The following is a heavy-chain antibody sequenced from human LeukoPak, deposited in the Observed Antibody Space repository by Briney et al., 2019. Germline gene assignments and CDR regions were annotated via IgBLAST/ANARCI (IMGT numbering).Heavy chain of an antibody. V-gene: IGHV3-23*01. Sequence: GGSLRLSCAASGLTFSNYAMSWVRQAPGKGLEWVSGISANGGTTYYADSEKGRFTISRDNAKNTLYLQMNSLRAEDTAVYYCARHDGSSFIYYIDHWGQGALVTVSS. D-gene: IGHD1-26*01. CDR2: ISANGGTT. J-gene: IGHJ4*02. CDR3: ARHDGSSFIYYIDH. CDR1: GLTFSNYA.